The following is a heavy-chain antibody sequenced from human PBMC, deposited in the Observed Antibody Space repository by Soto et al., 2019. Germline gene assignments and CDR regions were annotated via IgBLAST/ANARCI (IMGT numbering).Heavy chain of an antibody. CDR1: GGTFSSLP. D-gene: IGHD3-10*01. CDR2: LIPVVGIP. V-gene: IGHV1-69*17. Sequence: QVHLVQAGAEVQKPGSSVRLSCKSSGGTFSSLPCSWVRQAPGQGLEWMGGLIPVVGIPTYAQRFQGRVTIAADTSTSTVYMELSSLRSEDTAVYYCARFLEFRDGPISHFHYWGQGTLVTVSS. J-gene: IGHJ4*02. CDR3: ARFLEFRDGPISHFHY.